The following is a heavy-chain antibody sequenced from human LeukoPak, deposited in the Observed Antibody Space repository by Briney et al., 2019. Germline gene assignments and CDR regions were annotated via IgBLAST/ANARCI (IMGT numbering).Heavy chain of an antibody. CDR3: AKDGYDGSGAYIDY. J-gene: IGHJ4*02. D-gene: IGHD3-22*01. V-gene: IGHV3-30*18. CDR1: GFTFSSYG. Sequence: GGSLRLSCAASGFTFSSYGMHWVRQAPGKGLEWVAAISHDGSNKYYADSVKGRFTISRDNSKNTLYLQMNSLRAEDTAVYYCAKDGYDGSGAYIDYWGQGTLVTVSS. CDR2: ISHDGSNK.